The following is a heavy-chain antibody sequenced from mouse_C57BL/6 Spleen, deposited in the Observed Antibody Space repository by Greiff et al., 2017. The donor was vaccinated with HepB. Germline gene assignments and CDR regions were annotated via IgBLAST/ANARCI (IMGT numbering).Heavy chain of an antibody. CDR2: IDPETGGT. D-gene: IGHD1-1*01. Sequence: LQESGAELVRPGASVTLSCKASGYTFTDYEMHWVKQTPVHGLEWIGAIDPETGGTAYNQKFKGKAILTADKSSSTAYMELRSLTSEDSAVYYCARDYYGSSEDYIDYWGQGTTLTVSS. CDR1: GYTFTDYE. V-gene: IGHV1-15*01. CDR3: ARDYYGSSEDYIDY. J-gene: IGHJ2*01.